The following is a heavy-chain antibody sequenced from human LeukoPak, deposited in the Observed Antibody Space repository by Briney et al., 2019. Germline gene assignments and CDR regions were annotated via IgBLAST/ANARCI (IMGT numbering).Heavy chain of an antibody. CDR1: GFTFSSYA. CDR2: ISGSGGST. Sequence: PGGSLRLSCAASGFTFSSYAMNWVRQAPGKGLEWVSAISGSGGSTYYADSVKGRFTISRDNSKNTLYLQMNSLRAEDTAVYYCAKSGDGCSGGSCYTPYDWGQGTLVTVSS. CDR3: AKSGDGCSGGSCYTPYD. D-gene: IGHD2-15*01. J-gene: IGHJ4*02. V-gene: IGHV3-23*01.